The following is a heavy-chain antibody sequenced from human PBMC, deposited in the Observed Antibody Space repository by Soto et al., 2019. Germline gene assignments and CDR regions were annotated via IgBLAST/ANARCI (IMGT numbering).Heavy chain of an antibody. Sequence: GGSLRLSCAASGFTFSSYAMNWVRQAPGKGLEWVSYISSSSSTIYYADSVKGRFTISRDNAKNSLYLQMNSLRAEDTAVYYCARADSGYAHGYYYYGMDVWGQGTTVTVSS. V-gene: IGHV3-48*01. CDR2: ISSSSSTI. CDR3: ARADSGYAHGYYYYGMDV. CDR1: GFTFSSYA. J-gene: IGHJ6*02. D-gene: IGHD5-12*01.